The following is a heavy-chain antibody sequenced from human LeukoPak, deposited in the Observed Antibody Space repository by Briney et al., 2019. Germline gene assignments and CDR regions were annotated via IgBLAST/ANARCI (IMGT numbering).Heavy chain of an antibody. Sequence: GESLKISCKGSGYSFTSYWIGWVRQMPGKGLEWMGIIYPGDSDTRYSPSFQGQVTISADKSISTAYLQWSSLKASDTAIYYCASSTGAYCGSDCLDSFDIWGQGTMVTVSS. CDR3: ASSTGAYCGSDCLDSFDI. CDR2: IYPGDSDT. CDR1: GYSFTSYW. V-gene: IGHV5-51*01. D-gene: IGHD2-21*02. J-gene: IGHJ3*02.